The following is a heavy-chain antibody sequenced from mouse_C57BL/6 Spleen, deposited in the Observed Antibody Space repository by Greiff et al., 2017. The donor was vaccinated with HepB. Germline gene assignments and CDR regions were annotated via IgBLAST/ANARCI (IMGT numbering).Heavy chain of an antibody. CDR1: GYTFTSYW. D-gene: IGHD1-1*01. CDR2: IDPSDSYT. CDR3: ARNYGSYWYFDV. Sequence: VQLQQSGAELVMPGASVKLSCKASGYTFTSYWMHWVKQRPGQGLEWIGEIDPSDSYTNYNQKFKGKSTLTVDKSPSTAYMQLSSLTSEDSAVYYCARNYGSYWYFDVWGTGTTVTVSS. V-gene: IGHV1-69*01. J-gene: IGHJ1*03.